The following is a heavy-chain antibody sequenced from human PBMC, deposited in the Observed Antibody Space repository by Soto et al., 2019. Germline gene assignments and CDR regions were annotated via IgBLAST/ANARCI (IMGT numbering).Heavy chain of an antibody. CDR3: ARTIGHCSGGDCPDAYDI. CDR2: IYYSGST. CDR1: GFSISSSSYY. J-gene: IGHJ3*02. V-gene: IGHV4-39*01. D-gene: IGHD2-15*01. Sequence: SETLSLTCTFSGFSISSSSYYLGWIRQPPGKGLEWIGSIYYSGSTYYHPSLKSRVTISVDTSKNQFSLKLSSVTAADTAVFHCARTIGHCSGGDCPDAYDIWGQGTMVTVSS.